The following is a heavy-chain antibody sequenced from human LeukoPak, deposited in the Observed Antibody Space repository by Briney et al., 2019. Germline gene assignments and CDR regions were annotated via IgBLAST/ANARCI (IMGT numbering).Heavy chain of an antibody. CDR3: ATIYDFWSGYYVAWFDP. D-gene: IGHD3-3*01. Sequence: ASVKVSCKVSGYTLTELSMHWVRQAPGKGLEWMGGFDPEDGETIYPQKFQGRVTMTEDTSTDTAYMELSSLRSEDTAVYYCATIYDFWSGYYVAWFDPWGQGTLVTVSS. CDR2: FDPEDGET. V-gene: IGHV1-24*01. J-gene: IGHJ5*02. CDR1: GYTLTELS.